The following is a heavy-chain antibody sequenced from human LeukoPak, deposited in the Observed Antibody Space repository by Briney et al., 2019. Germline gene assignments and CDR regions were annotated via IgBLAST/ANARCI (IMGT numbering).Heavy chain of an antibody. J-gene: IGHJ4*02. CDR1: GFTFSSYS. D-gene: IGHD2-15*01. V-gene: IGHV3-21*01. CDR3: ASFGYCSGGSCFDY. Sequence: GGSLRLSCAASGFTFSSYSMNWVRQAPGKGLEWVSSISSSSSYIYYADSVKGRFTISRDNAKNSLYPQMNSLRAEDTAGYYCASFGYCSGGSCFDYWGQGTLVTVSS. CDR2: ISSSSSYI.